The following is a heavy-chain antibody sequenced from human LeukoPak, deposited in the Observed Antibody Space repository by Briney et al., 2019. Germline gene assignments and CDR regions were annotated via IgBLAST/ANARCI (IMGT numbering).Heavy chain of an antibody. CDR2: ISYDGSNK. J-gene: IGHJ4*02. CDR1: GFTFRSYA. Sequence: GGSLRLSCAASGFTFRSYAMHWVRQAPGKGLEWVAVISYDGSNKYYADSVKGRFTISRDNSKNTLYLQMNSLRAEDTAVYYCARGGIGDYFDYWGQGTLVTVSS. D-gene: IGHD3-16*01. CDR3: ARGGIGDYFDY. V-gene: IGHV3-30-3*01.